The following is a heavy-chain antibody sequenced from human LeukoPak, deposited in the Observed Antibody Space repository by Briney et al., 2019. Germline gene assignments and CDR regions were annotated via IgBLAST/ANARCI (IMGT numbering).Heavy chain of an antibody. V-gene: IGHV1-2*02. J-gene: IGHJ4*02. CDR1: GYTFTGYY. CDR3: ARGPRITMIVVVINPFDY. D-gene: IGHD3-22*01. CDR2: INPNSGGT. Sequence: ASVKASCKASGYTFTGYYMHWVRQAPGQGLEWMGWINPNSGGTNYAQKFQGRVTMTRDTSISTAYMELSRLRSDDTAVYYCARGPRITMIVVVINPFDYWGQGTLVTVSS.